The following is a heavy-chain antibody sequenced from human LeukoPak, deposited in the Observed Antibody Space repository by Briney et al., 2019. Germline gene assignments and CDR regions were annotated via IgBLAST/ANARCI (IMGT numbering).Heavy chain of an antibody. Sequence: KSSQTLSLTCTVSGGSISSGSYYWSWIRQPAGKGLEWIGRIYTSGSTNYNPSLKSRVTISVDMSRNQFSLKLSSVTAADTAVYYCARGPPTVYAGGGYYYVFDYWGQGTLVTVSS. CDR2: IYTSGST. D-gene: IGHD3-22*01. CDR3: ARGPPTVYAGGGYYYVFDY. CDR1: GGSISSGSYY. V-gene: IGHV4-61*02. J-gene: IGHJ4*02.